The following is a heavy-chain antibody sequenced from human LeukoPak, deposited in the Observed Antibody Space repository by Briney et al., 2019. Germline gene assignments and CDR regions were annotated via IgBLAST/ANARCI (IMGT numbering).Heavy chain of an antibody. CDR2: INPNSGGT. CDR1: GYTFTCYY. CDR3: ARDPGGSSGYPFDY. V-gene: IGHV1-2*06. J-gene: IGHJ4*02. Sequence: ASVKVSCKASGYTFTCYYMHWVRQAPGQGLEWMGRINPNSGGTNYAQKFQGRVTMTRDTSISTAYMELSRLRSDDTAVYYCARDPGGSSGYPFDYWGQGTLVTVSS. D-gene: IGHD3-22*01.